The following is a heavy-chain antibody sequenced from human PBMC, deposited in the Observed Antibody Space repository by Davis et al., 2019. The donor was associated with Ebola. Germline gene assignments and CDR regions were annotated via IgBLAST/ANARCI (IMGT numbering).Heavy chain of an antibody. CDR1: GAPISSYS. Sequence: MPSEPLSLPCPAPGAPISSYSWSWIRQLPGKGLARIAYIYYSGSTNYNPSLKSRVTISVDTSKNQFSLKLSSVTAADTAVYYCAREQWLVKYFDYWGQGTLVTVSS. J-gene: IGHJ4*02. CDR3: AREQWLVKYFDY. D-gene: IGHD6-19*01. CDR2: IYYSGST. V-gene: IGHV4-59*01.